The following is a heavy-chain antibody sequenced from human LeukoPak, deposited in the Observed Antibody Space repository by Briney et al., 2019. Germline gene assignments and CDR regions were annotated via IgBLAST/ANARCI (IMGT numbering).Heavy chain of an antibody. CDR3: AKDLSPDYYDSSGHPHAFDY. J-gene: IGHJ4*02. CDR2: IRYDGSNK. CDR1: GFTFSSYG. Sequence: PGGSLRLSCAASGFTFSSYGLHWVRQAPGKGLEWVAFIRYDGSNKYYADSVKGRFTISRDNSKNTLYLQMNSLRAEDTAVYYCAKDLSPDYYDSSGHPHAFDYWGQGTLVTVSS. V-gene: IGHV3-30*02. D-gene: IGHD3-22*01.